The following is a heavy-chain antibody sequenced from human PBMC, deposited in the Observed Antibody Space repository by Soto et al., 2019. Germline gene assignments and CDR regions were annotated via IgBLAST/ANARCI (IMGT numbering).Heavy chain of an antibody. J-gene: IGHJ6*02. CDR1: GGSFSGYY. V-gene: IGHV4-34*01. Sequence: PSETLSLTCAVYGGSFSGYYWSWIRQPPGKGLEWIGEINHSGSTNYNPSLKSRVTISVDTSKNQFSLKVSSVTAADTAVYYCARGGLYNWKDRNYRMDVWGQVTTVTVSS. CDR3: ARGGLYNWKDRNYRMDV. CDR2: INHSGST. D-gene: IGHD1-20*01.